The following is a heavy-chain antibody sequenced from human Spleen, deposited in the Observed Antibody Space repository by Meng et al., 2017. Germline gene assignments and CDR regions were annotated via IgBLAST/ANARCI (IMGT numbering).Heavy chain of an antibody. V-gene: IGHV4-4*02. D-gene: IGHD4-11*01. CDR1: GGSISSSNW. J-gene: IGHJ4*02. CDR3: ARGPTTMAHDFDY. CDR2: IYHSGST. Sequence: QVQLQEAGPGLVKPSGTLSLTCAVVGGSISSSNWWSWVRQPPGKGLEWIGEIYHSGSTNYNPSLESRATISVDTSQNNLSLKLSSVTAADSAVYYCARGPTTMAHDFDYWGQGTLVTVSS.